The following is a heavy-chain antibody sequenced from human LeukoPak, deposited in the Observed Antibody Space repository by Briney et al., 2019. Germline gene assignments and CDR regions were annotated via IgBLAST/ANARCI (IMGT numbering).Heavy chain of an antibody. D-gene: IGHD1-1*01. CDR2: FFPGDSDT. Sequence: GESLKISCTTSGYSFTTYWIGLVRQMPGKGLEWMGIFFPGDSDTRKSPSFQDQVTLSADKSLTTAYLQWRSLKASDTAVYYCARGPRGGNWNEALDYWGQGTLVTVSS. CDR3: ARGPRGGNWNEALDY. CDR1: GYSFTTYW. J-gene: IGHJ4*02. V-gene: IGHV5-51*01.